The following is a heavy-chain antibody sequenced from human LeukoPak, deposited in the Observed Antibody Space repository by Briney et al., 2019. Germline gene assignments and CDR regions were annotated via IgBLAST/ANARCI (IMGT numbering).Heavy chain of an antibody. CDR3: AKEPPGYYYDSSGYGLGIFDY. V-gene: IGHV3-30*02. Sequence: GGSLRLSCAAPGFTFSSYGMHWVRQAPGKGLEWVAFIRYDGSNKYYADSVKGRFTISRDNSKNTLYLQMNSLRAEDTAVYYCAKEPPGYYYDSSGYGLGIFDYWGQGTLVTVSS. CDR2: IRYDGSNK. D-gene: IGHD3-22*01. CDR1: GFTFSSYG. J-gene: IGHJ4*02.